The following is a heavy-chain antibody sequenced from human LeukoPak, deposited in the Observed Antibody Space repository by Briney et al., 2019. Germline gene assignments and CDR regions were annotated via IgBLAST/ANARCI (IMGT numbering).Heavy chain of an antibody. CDR3: VSGDCSGGGCYGPWEARKRWAFNAFEI. D-gene: IGHD2-15*01. V-gene: IGHV1-69*05. CDR1: GGTFSSYA. CDR2: IIPIFGTA. J-gene: IGHJ3*02. Sequence: SVKVSCKASGGTFSSYAISWVRQAPGQGLEWMGGIIPIFGTADYAQKFQGRVTITTDESTSTAYMELSSLRSEDTAVYYCVSGDCSGGGCYGPWEARKRWAFNAFEIWGQGTMGTVSS.